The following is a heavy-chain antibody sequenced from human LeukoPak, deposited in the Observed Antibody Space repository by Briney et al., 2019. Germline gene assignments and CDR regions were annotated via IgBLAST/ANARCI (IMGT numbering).Heavy chain of an antibody. J-gene: IGHJ4*02. CDR3: ARGRNDNGGMFFDS. CDR1: GGSIRSYY. D-gene: IGHD4-23*01. Sequence: SETLSLTCTVSGGSIRSYYWNWIRQAPGKGLESVGFISSSGYTSYGPSLTSRVAISVDTAKSQFSLRLNSMTAADTAIYYCARGRNDNGGMFFDSWAQGNLVTVSS. V-gene: IGHV4-59*13. CDR2: ISSSGYT.